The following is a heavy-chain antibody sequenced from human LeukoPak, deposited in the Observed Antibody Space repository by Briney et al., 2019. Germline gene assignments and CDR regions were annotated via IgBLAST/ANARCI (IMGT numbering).Heavy chain of an antibody. Sequence: GGSLRLSCAASGFTFSSYGMHWVRQAPGKGLEWVAVISYDGSNKYYADSVKGRFTISRDNAKNSLYLQMNSLRAEDTAVYYCAREGASKISHAFDIWGQGTMVTVSS. CDR2: ISYDGSNK. J-gene: IGHJ3*02. V-gene: IGHV3-30*03. D-gene: IGHD3-16*01. CDR3: AREGASKISHAFDI. CDR1: GFTFSSYG.